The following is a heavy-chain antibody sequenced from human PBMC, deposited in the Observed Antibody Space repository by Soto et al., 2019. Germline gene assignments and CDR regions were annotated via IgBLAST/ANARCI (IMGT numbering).Heavy chain of an antibody. J-gene: IGHJ4*02. CDR3: AGRLHPSGNSYFDF. V-gene: IGHV4-39*01. CDR1: GGSISSSTYY. D-gene: IGHD1-26*01. Sequence: QLQLQESGPGLVKPSETLSLTCTVSGGSISSSTYYWAWIRQPPGKGLEWIGSIYDSGSTYYNPSLKSRVTISVDTSKNQFSLNLRSVTAADTAVYYCAGRLHPSGNSYFDFWGQGTLVTVSS. CDR2: IYDSGST.